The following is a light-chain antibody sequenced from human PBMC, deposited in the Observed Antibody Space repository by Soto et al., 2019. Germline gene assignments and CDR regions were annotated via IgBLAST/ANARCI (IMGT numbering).Light chain of an antibody. J-gene: IGKJ4*01. Sequence: IVLTHSPGTLSFSPLERATLSFSASQSFNIIYLAWYQQKPGQAPRLLIYGASSRATGIPDRFSGSGSGTDFTLTISRLEPEDFAVYYCQKYGSSPLNFGGGTKVDIK. CDR2: GAS. CDR1: QSFNIIY. V-gene: IGKV3-20*01. CDR3: QKYGSSPLN.